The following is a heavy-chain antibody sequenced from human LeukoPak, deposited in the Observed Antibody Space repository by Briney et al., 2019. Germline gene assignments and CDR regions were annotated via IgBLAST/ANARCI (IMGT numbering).Heavy chain of an antibody. CDR2: IIPIFGTA. CDR1: GGTLSSYA. D-gene: IGHD1-26*01. J-gene: IGHJ4*02. CDR3: ARDRYSELGGSYMNY. V-gene: IGHV1-69*13. Sequence: SVKVSCKASGGTLSSYAISWVRQAPGQGLEWMGGIIPIFGTANYAQKFQGRVTITADESTSTAYMELSSLRSEDTAVYYCARDRYSELGGSYMNYWGQGTLVTVSS.